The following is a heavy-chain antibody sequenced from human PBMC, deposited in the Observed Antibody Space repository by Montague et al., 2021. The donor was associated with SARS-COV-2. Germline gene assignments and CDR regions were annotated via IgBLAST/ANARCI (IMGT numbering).Heavy chain of an antibody. CDR1: GFAFSTYG. Sequence: SLRLSCAASGFAFSTYGMHWVRQAPGKELDWVAFIWYDGFNKYYVDSVKGRFTVSRDNSKNTLYLQMDSLRADDTGVYYCVGDPPPSGYAFDVWGQGTMVTVSS. D-gene: IGHD5-12*01. CDR2: IWYDGFNK. CDR3: VGDPPPSGYAFDV. J-gene: IGHJ3*01. V-gene: IGHV3-33*01.